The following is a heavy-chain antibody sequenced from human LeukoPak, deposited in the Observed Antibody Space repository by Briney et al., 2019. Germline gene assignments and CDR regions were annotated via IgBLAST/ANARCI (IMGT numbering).Heavy chain of an antibody. J-gene: IGHJ4*02. CDR1: GFTFSTYN. Sequence: GGSLRLSCAASGFTFSTYNMNWVRQAPGKGLEWVSSISSSSTYIYYADSVKGRFTISRDNAKNSLYLQMNSLRAEDTAVYSCARDRQGAGTGTDYWGQGTLVTVSS. D-gene: IGHD6-19*01. V-gene: IGHV3-21*01. CDR2: ISSSSTYI. CDR3: ARDRQGAGTGTDY.